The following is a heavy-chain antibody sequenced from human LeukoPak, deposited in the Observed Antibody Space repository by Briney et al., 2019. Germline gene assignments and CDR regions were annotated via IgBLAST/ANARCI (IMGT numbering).Heavy chain of an antibody. CDR1: GFTFNNYG. J-gene: IGHJ6*03. CDR3: AKDSAFYYIDV. V-gene: IGHV3-30*02. D-gene: IGHD3-10*01. Sequence: PGGSLRLSCAASGFTFNNYGMHWVRQAPGKGLEWVAFIRYNGNNQYHADSVKGRFTISRDNSKNTLYLQMNSLKGDDTAVCYCAKDSAFYYIDVWGKGTTVIISS. CDR2: IRYNGNNQ.